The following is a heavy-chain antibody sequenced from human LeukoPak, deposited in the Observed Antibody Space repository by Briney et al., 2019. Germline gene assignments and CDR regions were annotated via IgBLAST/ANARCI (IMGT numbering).Heavy chain of an antibody. D-gene: IGHD6-19*01. J-gene: IGHJ4*02. CDR2: IYYSGST. CDR3: AREYSSGGFDY. CDR1: GGSISSYY. Sequence: SETLSLTCTVSGGSISSYYWSWIRQPPGKGLEWIGYIYYSGSTNYNPSLKSRVTISVDTSKNQFSLKLSSVTAADTAVYYCAREYSSGGFDYRGQGTLVTVSS. V-gene: IGHV4-59*01.